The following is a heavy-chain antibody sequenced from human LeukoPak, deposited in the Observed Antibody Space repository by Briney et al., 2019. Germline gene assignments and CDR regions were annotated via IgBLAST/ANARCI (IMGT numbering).Heavy chain of an antibody. CDR2: IYSSGST. V-gene: IGHV4-59*08. Sequence: PSETLSLTCTVSGGSISSYYWSWIRQPPGKGLEWIGYIYSSGSTDYNPSLKSRVTISVDTSKNHFSLKLSSVNAADTAAYYCARYGNNWSFDYWGQGTLVTVSS. CDR1: GGSISSYY. D-gene: IGHD1-1*01. J-gene: IGHJ4*02. CDR3: ARYGNNWSFDY.